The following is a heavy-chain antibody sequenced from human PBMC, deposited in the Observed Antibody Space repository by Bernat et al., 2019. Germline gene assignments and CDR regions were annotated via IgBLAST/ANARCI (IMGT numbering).Heavy chain of an antibody. Sequence: QVQLQESGPGLVKPSQTLSLTCTVSGGSISGGGYYWSWIRQHPGKGLEWIGYIYYSGSTYYNPSLKSLVTISVDTSKNQFSLKLSSVTAADTAVYYCAREIGTLWGSHRYWYFDLWGRGTLVTVSS. D-gene: IGHD7-27*01. CDR1: GGSISGGGYY. J-gene: IGHJ2*01. CDR3: AREIGTLWGSHRYWYFDL. CDR2: IYYSGST. V-gene: IGHV4-31*01.